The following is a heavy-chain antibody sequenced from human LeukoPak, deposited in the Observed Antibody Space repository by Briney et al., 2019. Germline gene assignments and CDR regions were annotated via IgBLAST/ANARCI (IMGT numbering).Heavy chain of an antibody. CDR2: IIPIFGTA. CDR1: GYTFTSYY. J-gene: IGHJ6*02. D-gene: IGHD6-13*01. V-gene: IGHV1-69*13. CDR3: ARVAYDHSSSWYYYGMDV. Sequence: SVNVSCKASGYTFTSYYMHWVRQAPGQGLEWMGGIIPIFGTANYAQKFQGRVTITADESTSTAYMELSSLRSEDTAVYYCARVAYDHSSSWYYYGMDVWGQGTTVTVSS.